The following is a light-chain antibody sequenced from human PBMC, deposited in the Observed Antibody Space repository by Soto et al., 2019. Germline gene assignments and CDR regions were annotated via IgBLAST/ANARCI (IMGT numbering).Light chain of an antibody. V-gene: IGKV3-20*01. J-gene: IGKJ3*01. CDR2: ATS. CDR1: QSVGSSY. CDR3: QQYQT. Sequence: EIVLTQSPGTLSLSPGERATLSCRASQSVGSSYLAWYQQKPGQAPRLHIYATSSMATGIPDRFSGSGSGTDFTLTISRLEPEDFAVYYCQQYQTFGPGTKVDI.